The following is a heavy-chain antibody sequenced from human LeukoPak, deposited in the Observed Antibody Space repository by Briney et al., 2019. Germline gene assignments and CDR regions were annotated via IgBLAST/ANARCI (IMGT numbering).Heavy chain of an antibody. CDR1: GFTFSSYA. CDR2: ISGSGGST. Sequence: PGGSLRLSCAASGFTFSSYAMSWVRQAPGKGLEWVSAISGSGGSTYYADSVKGRFTISRDNSKNTLYLQMNSLRAEDTAVYYCAKDVFLNSSSSSHYYYGMDVWGQGTTVTVSS. J-gene: IGHJ6*02. D-gene: IGHD6-6*01. CDR3: AKDVFLNSSSSSHYYYGMDV. V-gene: IGHV3-23*01.